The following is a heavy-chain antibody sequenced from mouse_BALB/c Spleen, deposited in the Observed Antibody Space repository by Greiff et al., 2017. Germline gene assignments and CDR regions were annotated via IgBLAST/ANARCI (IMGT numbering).Heavy chain of an antibody. D-gene: IGHD1-1*01. J-gene: IGHJ3*01. Sequence: EVQRVESGPGLVKPSQSLSLTCTVTGYSITSDYAWNWIRQFPGNKLEWMGYISYSGSTSYNPSLKSRISITRDTSKNQFFLQLNSVTTEDTATYYCARDYGRAWFAYWGQGTLVTVSA. CDR1: GYSITSDYA. V-gene: IGHV3-2*02. CDR2: ISYSGST. CDR3: ARDYGRAWFAY.